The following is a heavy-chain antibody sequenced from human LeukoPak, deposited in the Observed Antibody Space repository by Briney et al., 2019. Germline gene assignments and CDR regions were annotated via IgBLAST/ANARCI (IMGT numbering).Heavy chain of an antibody. D-gene: IGHD5-12*01. Sequence: SVKVSCKASGGTFSSYAISWVRQAPGQGLEWMGRIIPIPGIANYAQKFQGRVTITADKSTSTAYMELSSLRSEDTAVYYCARGDGEWLRLYGMDVWGQGTTVTVSS. CDR2: IIPIPGIA. J-gene: IGHJ6*02. CDR3: ARGDGEWLRLYGMDV. V-gene: IGHV1-69*04. CDR1: GGTFSSYA.